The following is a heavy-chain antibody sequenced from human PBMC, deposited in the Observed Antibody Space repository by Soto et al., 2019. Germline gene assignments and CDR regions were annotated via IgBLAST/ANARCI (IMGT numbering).Heavy chain of an antibody. Sequence: QVQLQQWGAGLLKPSETLSLTCAVYGGSFSGYYWSWIRQPPGKGLEWIGEINHSGSTNYNPSLKSRVTISVDTSKNQFSLKLSSVTAADTAVYYCARGRRWDRWFGEVWGQGTLVTVSS. V-gene: IGHV4-34*01. CDR1: GGSFSGYY. CDR3: ARGRRWDRWFGEV. D-gene: IGHD3-10*01. CDR2: INHSGST. J-gene: IGHJ4*02.